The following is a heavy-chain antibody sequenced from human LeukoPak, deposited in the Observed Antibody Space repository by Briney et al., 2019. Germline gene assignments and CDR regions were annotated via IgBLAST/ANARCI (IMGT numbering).Heavy chain of an antibody. D-gene: IGHD3-22*01. V-gene: IGHV1-18*01. Sequence: ASVKVSFKASGYTFTIYGIGWVRPAPGQGLGWMGWISAFNGNTNYSQNLQGRVTITTDTSTSTVYMELRSLRSDDTAVYYCARGDYYDSSGYYSYWGQGTLVTVSS. CDR3: ARGDYYDSSGYYSY. CDR1: GYTFTIYG. J-gene: IGHJ4*02. CDR2: ISAFNGNT.